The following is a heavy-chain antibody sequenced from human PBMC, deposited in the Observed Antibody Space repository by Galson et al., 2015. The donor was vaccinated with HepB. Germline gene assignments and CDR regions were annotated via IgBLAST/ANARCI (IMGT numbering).Heavy chain of an antibody. Sequence: CAISGDSVSSNSAAWNWIRQSPSRGLEWLGRTYYRSKWYNEYAVSVKSRITINPDTSKNQFALQLNSVTPDDPAVYYCSREWFREFSWLGSWGQGTLVTVSS. D-gene: IGHD3-10*01. CDR3: SREWFREFSWLGS. J-gene: IGHJ4*02. CDR1: GDSVSSNSAA. V-gene: IGHV6-1*01. CDR2: TYYRSKWYN.